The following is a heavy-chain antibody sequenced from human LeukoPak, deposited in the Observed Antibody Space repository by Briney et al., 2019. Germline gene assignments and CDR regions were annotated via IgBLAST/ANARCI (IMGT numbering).Heavy chain of an antibody. J-gene: IGHJ4*02. D-gene: IGHD1-26*01. V-gene: IGHV4-59*01. CDR2: IYYSGST. CDR1: GGSIRSYY. Sequence: SETLSLTCTVSGGSIRSYYWSWIRQPPGKGLEWIGYIYYSGSTNYNPSLRSRVTMSVDTSKNQFSLKLNSVTAADTAVYYCARDSTGSYYDWGQGTLVTVSS. CDR3: ARDSTGSYYD.